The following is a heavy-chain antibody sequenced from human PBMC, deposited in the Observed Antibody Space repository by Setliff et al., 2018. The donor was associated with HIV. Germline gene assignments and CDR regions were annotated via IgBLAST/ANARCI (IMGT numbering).Heavy chain of an antibody. D-gene: IGHD5-12*01. Sequence: SVKVSCKASEGTFSLYAINWVRQAPGQGLEWVGGIIPIFNTVNYAQKFQGRVTITADGSTSTAYMELSSLRFEDTATYYCARDQATGYEKVWFSWIDPWGQGTLVTVSS. CDR1: EGTFSLYA. J-gene: IGHJ5*02. V-gene: IGHV1-69*01. CDR3: ARDQATGYEKVWFSWIDP. CDR2: IIPIFNTV.